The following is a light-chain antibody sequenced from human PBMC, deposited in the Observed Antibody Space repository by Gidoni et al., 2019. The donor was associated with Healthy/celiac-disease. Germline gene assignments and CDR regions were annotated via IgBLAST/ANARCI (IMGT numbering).Light chain of an antibody. Sequence: DIQRNQSPSSLSASVGDRVTITCRASQGISNYLAWYQQKPGKVPKLLIYAASTLQSWVPSRFSGSGSGTDFTLTISSLQPEYVATYYFQKYNSATFTFXPXTKVDIK. CDR2: AAS. CDR1: QGISNY. V-gene: IGKV1-27*01. CDR3: QKYNSATFT. J-gene: IGKJ3*01.